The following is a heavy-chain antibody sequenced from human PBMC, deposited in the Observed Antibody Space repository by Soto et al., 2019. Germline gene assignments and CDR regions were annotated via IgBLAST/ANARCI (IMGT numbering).Heavy chain of an antibody. CDR3: ERRYSGYDFDY. J-gene: IGHJ4*02. Sequence: QVQLQQWGAGLLKPSETLSLTCAVYGGSFSGYYWSWIRQPPGKGLEWIGEINHSGSTNYNPSLKSRVTISVDTSKNQFSLKLSSVTAADTAVYYCERRYSGYDFDYWGQGTLVTVSS. V-gene: IGHV4-34*01. D-gene: IGHD5-12*01. CDR2: INHSGST. CDR1: GGSFSGYY.